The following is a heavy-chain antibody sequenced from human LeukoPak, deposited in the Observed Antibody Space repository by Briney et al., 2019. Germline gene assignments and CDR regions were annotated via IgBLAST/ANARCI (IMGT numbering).Heavy chain of an antibody. CDR2: MNPNSGNT. J-gene: IGHJ5*02. CDR3: ARGASIVGATSNWFDP. V-gene: IGHV1-8*01. D-gene: IGHD1-26*01. CDR1: GYTFTSYD. Sequence: GASVKVSCKASGYTFTSYDINWVRQAAGQGLEWMGWMNPNSGNTGYAQKFQGRVTMTRNTSISTAYMELSSLRSEDTAVYYCARGASIVGATSNWFDPWGQGTLVTVSP.